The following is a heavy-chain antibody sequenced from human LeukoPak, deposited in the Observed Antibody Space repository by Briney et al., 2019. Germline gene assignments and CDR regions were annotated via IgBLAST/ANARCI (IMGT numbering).Heavy chain of an antibody. CDR3: AIDSSGYYNWFDP. CDR1: GGSISSSSYY. Sequence: PSETLSLTCTVSGGSISSSSYYWGWIRQPPGTGLEWIGSIYYSGSTYYNPSLKSRVTISVDTSKNQFSLKLSSVTAADTAVYYCAIDSSGYYNWFDPWGQGTLVTVSS. D-gene: IGHD3-22*01. V-gene: IGHV4-39*01. CDR2: IYYSGST. J-gene: IGHJ5*02.